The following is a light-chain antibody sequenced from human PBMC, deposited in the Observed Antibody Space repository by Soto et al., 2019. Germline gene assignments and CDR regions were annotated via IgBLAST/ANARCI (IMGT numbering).Light chain of an antibody. CDR2: RTS. J-gene: IGKJ5*01. V-gene: IGKV3-20*01. CDR3: QQYNKWPLT. CDR1: QSVSSSY. Sequence: IVLTQSPGTLSLSPGERATLSCRASQSVSSSYLAWYQQKPGQAPRLLIYRTSNRATGIPDRFSGSGSGTDFTLTISSLQSEDFAVYYCQQYNKWPLTFGQGTRLEIK.